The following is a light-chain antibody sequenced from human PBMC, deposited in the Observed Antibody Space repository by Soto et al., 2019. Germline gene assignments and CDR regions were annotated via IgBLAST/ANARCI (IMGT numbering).Light chain of an antibody. J-gene: IGKJ4*01. CDR2: DAS. CDR3: QHSYSVPRT. CDR1: QTISTY. Sequence: DIQMTQSPSSLSASIGDRVTITCRASQTISTYLNWYQQRPGKAPKLLIYDASRLQHAVPPRFSGGGSGTDFTLTISNLQHADLAIYYCQHSYSVPRTFGGGTRVESK. V-gene: IGKV1-39*01.